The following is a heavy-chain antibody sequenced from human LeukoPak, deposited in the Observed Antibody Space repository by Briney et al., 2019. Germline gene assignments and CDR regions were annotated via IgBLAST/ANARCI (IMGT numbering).Heavy chain of an antibody. V-gene: IGHV1-69*06. D-gene: IGHD3-9*01. CDR2: ITPLFGAP. CDR3: TMGPTASLGRPFER. J-gene: IGHJ4*02. CDR1: GGPLNTYV. Sequence: GASVKVSCKASGGPLNTYVIDWVRQAPGHGLEWMGRITPLFGAPSYAQRFQGNVTISADKSTDTTYMELIRLTSEDTAVYYCTMGPTASLGRPFERWGQGTLVTVSS.